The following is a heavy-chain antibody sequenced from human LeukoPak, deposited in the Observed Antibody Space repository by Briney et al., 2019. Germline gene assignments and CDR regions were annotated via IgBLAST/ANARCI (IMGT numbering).Heavy chain of an antibody. D-gene: IGHD3-3*01. CDR1: GYSFTSYW. J-gene: IGHJ4*02. CDR3: ARTYDFWSGYYSQFDY. CDR2: IYPGDSDT. Sequence: LGESLKISCKGSGYSFTSYWIGWVRQMPGKGLEWMGIIYPGDSDTRYSPSFQGQVTISADKSISTPYLQWSSLKASDTAMYYCARTYDFWSGYYSQFDYWGQGNPGHRLL. V-gene: IGHV5-51*01.